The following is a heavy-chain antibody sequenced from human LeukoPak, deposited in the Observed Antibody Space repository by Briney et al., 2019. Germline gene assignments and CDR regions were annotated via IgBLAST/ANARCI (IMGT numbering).Heavy chain of an antibody. CDR2: IFPIFGIA. Sequence: SVKVSCKASGGTFSSYAISWVRQAPGQGLEWMGRIFPIFGIANYAQKFQGRVTITADKSTSTAYMELSSLRSEDTAVYYCARASVENYYYYGMDVWAKGPRSPSP. D-gene: IGHD4-23*01. J-gene: IGHJ6*02. CDR3: ARASVENYYYYGMDV. V-gene: IGHV1-69*04. CDR1: GGTFSSYA.